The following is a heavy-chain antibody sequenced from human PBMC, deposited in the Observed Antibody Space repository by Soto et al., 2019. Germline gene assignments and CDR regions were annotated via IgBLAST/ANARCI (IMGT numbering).Heavy chain of an antibody. CDR3: ARTLSSSAENWFDP. CDR1: GDSVSSNSAA. J-gene: IGHJ5*02. CDR2: TYYRSKWYN. V-gene: IGHV6-1*01. D-gene: IGHD6-6*01. Sequence: SQTLSLTCAISGDSVSSNSAAWNWIRQSPSRGLEWLGRTYYRSKWYNDYAVSMKSRITINPDTSKNQFSLQLNSVTPEDTAVYFCARTLSSSAENWFDPWGQGTLVTVSS.